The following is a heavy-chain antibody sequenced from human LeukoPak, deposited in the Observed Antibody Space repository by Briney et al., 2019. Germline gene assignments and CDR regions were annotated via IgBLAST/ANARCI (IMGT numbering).Heavy chain of an antibody. CDR3: ARDRGSWAFVAMDV. V-gene: IGHV3-21*01. CDR2: ISSSSSYI. Sequence: GGSLRLSCAASGFTFSSYSMNWVRQAPGKGLEWVSSISSSSSYIYYADSVKGRFTISRDNAKNSLYLQMNSLRAEDTAVYYCARDRGSWAFVAMDVWGQGTTVTVSS. D-gene: IGHD6-13*01. J-gene: IGHJ6*02. CDR1: GFTFSSYS.